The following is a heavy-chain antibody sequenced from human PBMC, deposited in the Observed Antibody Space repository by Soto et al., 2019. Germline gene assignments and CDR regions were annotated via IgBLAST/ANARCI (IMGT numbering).Heavy chain of an antibody. CDR3: ARVAGLFAFHCYFDL. CDR1: GGTFSSYA. Sequence: QVQLVQSGAEVKKPGSSVKVSCKASGGTFSSYAISWVRQAPGQGLEWMGGIIPIFGTANYAQKFQGSVRITADESTWPAYMELGSLSSEDTGVYYCARVAGLFAFHCYFDLWGRGTLVTVFS. V-gene: IGHV1-69*12. J-gene: IGHJ2*01. CDR2: IIPIFGTA. D-gene: IGHD2-21*01.